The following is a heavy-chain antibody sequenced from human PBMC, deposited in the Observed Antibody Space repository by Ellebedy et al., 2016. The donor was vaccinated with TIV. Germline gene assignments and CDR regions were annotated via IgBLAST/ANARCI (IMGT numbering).Heavy chain of an antibody. CDR1: GGTISSGGYY. Sequence: SETLSLTXTVSGGTISSGGYYWSWIRQPPGKGLEWIGEINHSGSTNYNPSLKSRVTISVDTSKNQFSLKLSSVTAADTSVYYCARGVRRGYCSSTSCYRGAWFYPWGQGTLVTVSS. CDR3: ARGVRRGYCSSTSCYRGAWFYP. D-gene: IGHD2-2*02. V-gene: IGHV4-34*01. J-gene: IGHJ5*02. CDR2: INHSGST.